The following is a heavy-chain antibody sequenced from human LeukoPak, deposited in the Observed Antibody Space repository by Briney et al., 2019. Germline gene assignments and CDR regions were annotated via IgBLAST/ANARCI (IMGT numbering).Heavy chain of an antibody. CDR2: IIPIFGTA. V-gene: IGHV1-69*05. CDR3: ARGGAHQCSSTSCYTSAFDI. Sequence: SVKVSCKASGGTFSSYAISWVRQAPGQGLEWMGGIIPIFGTANYAQKFQGRVTITTDESTSTAYMELSSLRSEDTAVYYCARGGAHQCSSTSCYTSAFDIWGQGTMVTVSS. CDR1: GGTFSSYA. J-gene: IGHJ3*02. D-gene: IGHD2-2*02.